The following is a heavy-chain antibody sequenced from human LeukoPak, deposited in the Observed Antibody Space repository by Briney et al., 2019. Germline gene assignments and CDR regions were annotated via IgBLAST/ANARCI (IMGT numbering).Heavy chain of an antibody. Sequence: GGSLRLSCAASGFSFSSYAMHWVRQAPGKGLEYVSAISNSGGSTSYANSVKGRFTISRDNSNNTLYLQMGSLRAEDMAVYYCARSGNTYGLADYWGQGTLVTVSS. CDR2: ISNSGGST. CDR3: ARSGNTYGLADY. J-gene: IGHJ4*02. D-gene: IGHD1-7*01. V-gene: IGHV3-64*01. CDR1: GFSFSSYA.